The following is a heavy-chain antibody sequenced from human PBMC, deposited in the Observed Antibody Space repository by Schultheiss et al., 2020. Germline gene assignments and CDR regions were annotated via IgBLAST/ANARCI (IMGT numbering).Heavy chain of an antibody. D-gene: IGHD6-13*01. CDR3: ARDRFSRSWEDDYYYYMDV. CDR2: IYYSGST. V-gene: IGHV4-39*02. CDR1: GGSISSSSYY. Sequence: GSLRLSCTVSGGSISSSSYYWGWIRQPPGKGLEWIGSIYYSGSTYYNPSLKSRVTISVDTSKNQFSLKLSSVTAADTAVYYCARDRFSRSWEDDYYYYMDVWGKGTTVTVSS. J-gene: IGHJ6*03.